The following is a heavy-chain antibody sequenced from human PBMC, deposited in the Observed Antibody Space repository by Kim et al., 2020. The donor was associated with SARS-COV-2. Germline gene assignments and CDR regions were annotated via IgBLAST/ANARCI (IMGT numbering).Heavy chain of an antibody. CDR2: IYYTGST. V-gene: IGHV4-59*08. CDR3: ARFLGYGWFDP. CDR1: GGSISSYS. J-gene: IGHJ5*02. Sequence: SETLSLTCTLSGGSISSYSGSWIRQPPGKGLEWIGFIYYTGSTNYNPSLKSRVTISVDSSKNQFSLKLSSVTAADTAVYYCARFLGYGWFDPWGQGTLVT. D-gene: IGHD5-12*01.